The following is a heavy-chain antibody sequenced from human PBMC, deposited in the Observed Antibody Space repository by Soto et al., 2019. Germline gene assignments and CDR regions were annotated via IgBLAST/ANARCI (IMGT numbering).Heavy chain of an antibody. V-gene: IGHV3-23*01. CDR3: AKDRPEYECGSSTSCPDSFDY. CDR1: GFTFSSYA. D-gene: IGHD2-2*01. J-gene: IGHJ4*02. Sequence: GGSLRLSCAASGFTFSSYAMSWVRQAPGKGLEWVSAISGSGGSTYYADSVKGRFTISRDNSKNTLYLQMNSLRAEDTAVYYCAKDRPEYECGSSTSCPDSFDYWGQGTLVTVSS. CDR2: ISGSGGST.